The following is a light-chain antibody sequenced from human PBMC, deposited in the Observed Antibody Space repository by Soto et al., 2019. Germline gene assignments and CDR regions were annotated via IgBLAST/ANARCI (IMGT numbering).Light chain of an antibody. CDR1: QSVSNTY. Sequence: EIVLTQSPDTLSLSPGERATLSCGASQSVSNTYLAWYQQKPGQAPRLLIYDASSRATGIPDRFSGSGSGTDFTLTISRLEPEDFAVYYCQQYGRSAGLFTFGPGTKVDIK. CDR3: QQYGRSAGLFT. V-gene: IGKV3-20*01. CDR2: DAS. J-gene: IGKJ3*01.